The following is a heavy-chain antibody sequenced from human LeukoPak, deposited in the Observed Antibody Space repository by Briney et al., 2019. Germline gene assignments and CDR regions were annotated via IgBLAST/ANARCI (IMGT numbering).Heavy chain of an antibody. CDR3: ARELHGGHFSRFYN. J-gene: IGHJ4*01. Sequence: SQTLSLTCSVSGDCVSSDRVTWNWIRQSPSRGLEWLGRTYYRSKWYNDYADFVSGRITVNADTSKSQFSLQLNYVTPEDTAVYYCARELHGGHFSRFYNWGHGTLVTVSS. CDR2: TYYRSKWYN. V-gene: IGHV6-1*01. D-gene: IGHD2-21*02. CDR1: GDCVSSDRVT.